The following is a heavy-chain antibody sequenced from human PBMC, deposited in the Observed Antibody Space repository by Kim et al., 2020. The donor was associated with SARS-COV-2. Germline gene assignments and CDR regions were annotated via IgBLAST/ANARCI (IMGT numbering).Heavy chain of an antibody. CDR2: IIPILGIA. J-gene: IGHJ4*02. CDR3: ARGLPNGTGSYVDINDY. D-gene: IGHD3-10*01. CDR1: GGTFSSYA. V-gene: IGHV1-69*04. Sequence: SVKVSCKASGGTFSSYAISWVRQAPGQGLEWMGRIIPILGIANYAQKFQGRVTITADKSTSTAYMELSSLRSEDTAVYYCARGLPNGTGSYVDINDYWGQGTLVTVSS.